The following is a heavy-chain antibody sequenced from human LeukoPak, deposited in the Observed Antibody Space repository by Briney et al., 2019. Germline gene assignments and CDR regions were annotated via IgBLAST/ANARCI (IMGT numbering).Heavy chain of an antibody. CDR3: ARDFSSSSTVYYYYMDV. Sequence: SETLSLTCTVSGVSISSSNSYWGWIRQPPGKGLEWIGTIYYSGTTYYNPSLKSRVTISLDTSKNQFSLRLSSVTAADTAIYYCARDFSSSSTVYYYYMDVWGKGTTVTVSS. CDR2: IYYSGTT. V-gene: IGHV4-39*07. D-gene: IGHD6-6*01. CDR1: GVSISSSNSY. J-gene: IGHJ6*03.